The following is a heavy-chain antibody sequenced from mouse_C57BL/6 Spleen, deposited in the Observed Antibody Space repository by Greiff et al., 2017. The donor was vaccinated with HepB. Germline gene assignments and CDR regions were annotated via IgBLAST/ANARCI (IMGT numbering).Heavy chain of an antibody. V-gene: IGHV1-81*01. D-gene: IGHD6-2*01. CDR2: IYPRSGNT. J-gene: IGHJ4*01. CDR3: ARFSLPPYYALAS. Sequence: QVQLQQSGAELARPGASVKLSCKASGYTFTSYGISWVKQRTGQGLEWIGEIYPRSGNTYYNEKFKGKATLTADKSSSTAYMELRRLTSEDSAVYFCARFSLPPYYALASLGLFPSVPFSS. CDR1: GYTFTSYG.